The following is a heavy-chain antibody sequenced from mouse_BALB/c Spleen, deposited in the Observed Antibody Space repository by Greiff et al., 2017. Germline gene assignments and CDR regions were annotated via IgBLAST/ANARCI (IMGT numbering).Heavy chain of an antibody. CDR3: ARHEGYGNPWFAY. CDR2: ISDGGSYT. D-gene: IGHD2-10*02. CDR1: GFTFSDYY. J-gene: IGHJ3*01. Sequence: EVQLVESGGGLVKPGGSLKLSCAASGFTFSDYYMYWVRQTPEKRLEWVATISDGGSYTYYPDSVKGRFTISRDNAKNTLYLQMSSLKSEDTAMYYCARHEGYGNPWFAYWGQGTLVTVSA. V-gene: IGHV5-4*02.